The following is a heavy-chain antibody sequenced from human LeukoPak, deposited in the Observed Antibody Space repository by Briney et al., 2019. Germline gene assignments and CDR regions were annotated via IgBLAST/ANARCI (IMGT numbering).Heavy chain of an antibody. D-gene: IGHD2-15*01. J-gene: IGHJ4*02. V-gene: IGHV4-4*07. CDR2: IYTSGST. CDR3: ARDCSGGSCYLPGYPLDY. CDR1: GGSFSGYY. Sequence: SETLSLTCAVYGGSFSGYYWSWIRQPAGKGLEWIGRIYTSGSTNYNPSLKSRVTMSVDTSKNQFSLKLSSVTAADTAVYYCARDCSGGSCYLPGYPLDYWGQGTLVTVSS.